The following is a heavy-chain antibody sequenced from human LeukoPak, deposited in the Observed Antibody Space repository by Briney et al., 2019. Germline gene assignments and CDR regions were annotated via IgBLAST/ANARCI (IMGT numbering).Heavy chain of an antibody. CDR1: GFTFSSYS. Sequence: GGSLRLSCAASGFTFSSYSMNWVRQAPGKGLEWVSSISSSSSYIYYADSVKGRFTISRDNAKNSLYLQMNSLRAEDTAVYYCARDREDYGDSNYYYYYGMDVWGQGTTVTVSS. J-gene: IGHJ6*02. CDR3: ARDREDYGDSNYYYYYGMDV. CDR2: ISSSSSYI. V-gene: IGHV3-21*01. D-gene: IGHD4-17*01.